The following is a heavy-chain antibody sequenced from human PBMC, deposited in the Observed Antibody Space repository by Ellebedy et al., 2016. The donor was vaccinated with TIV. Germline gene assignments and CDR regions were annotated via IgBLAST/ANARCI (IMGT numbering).Heavy chain of an antibody. J-gene: IGHJ4*02. V-gene: IGHV3-30-3*01. D-gene: IGHD3-10*02. CDR1: GFTFSSYA. CDR3: ARYVRGYFDY. CDR2: ISYDGSNK. Sequence: GESLKISXAASGFTFSSYAMHWVRQAPGKGLEWVAVISYDGSNKYYADSVKGRFTISRDNSKNTLYLQMNSLRAEDTAVYYCARYVRGYFDYWGQGTLVTVSS.